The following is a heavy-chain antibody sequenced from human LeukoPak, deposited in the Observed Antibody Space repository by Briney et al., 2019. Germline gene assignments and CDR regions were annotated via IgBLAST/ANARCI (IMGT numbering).Heavy chain of an antibody. D-gene: IGHD3-22*01. CDR1: GFTFSSYT. J-gene: IGHJ2*01. CDR3: ASDPFSLLGSWLSWHFDP. Sequence: PGGSLRLSCAASGFTFSSYTMNWVRQAPGKGLEWVSSISSSSSHIYYGDSLKGRFTISRDNAKNSLYLQMNSLRAEDTAVYYCASDPFSLLGSWLSWHFDPWGRGTLVTVSS. V-gene: IGHV3-21*01. CDR2: ISSSSSHI.